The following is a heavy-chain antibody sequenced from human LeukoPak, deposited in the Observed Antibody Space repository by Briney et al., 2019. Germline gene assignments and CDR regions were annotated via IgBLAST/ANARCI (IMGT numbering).Heavy chain of an antibody. CDR2: VYYSGST. J-gene: IGHJ4*02. Sequence: SETLSLTCTVSGDSITRRSYYWGWIRQPPGKGLEWVGTVYYSGSTYYSPSLKSRVTISVETSKTQFSLKLSSVTAADTAVYYCARSTPGGGYQLPWDYWGQGTLVTVSS. CDR3: ARSTPGGGYQLPWDY. D-gene: IGHD2-2*01. V-gene: IGHV4-39*07. CDR1: GDSITRRSYY.